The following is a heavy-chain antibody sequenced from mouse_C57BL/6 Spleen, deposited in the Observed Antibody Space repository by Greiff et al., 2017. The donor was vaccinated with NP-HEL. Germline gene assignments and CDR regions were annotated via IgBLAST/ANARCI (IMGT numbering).Heavy chain of an antibody. Sequence: QVQLQQPGAELVKPGASVKLSCKASGYTFTSYWMQWVKQRPGQGLEWIGEIDPSDSYTNYNQKFKGKATLTVDTSSSTAYMQLSSLTSEDSAGYDCARREITTVVATGSFDYWGQGTTLTVSS. CDR1: GYTFTSYW. V-gene: IGHV1-50*01. CDR3: ARREITTVVATGSFDY. D-gene: IGHD1-1*01. CDR2: IDPSDSYT. J-gene: IGHJ2*01.